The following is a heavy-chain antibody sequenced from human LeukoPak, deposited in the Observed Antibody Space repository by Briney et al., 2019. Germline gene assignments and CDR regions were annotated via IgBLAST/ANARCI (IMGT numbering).Heavy chain of an antibody. D-gene: IGHD6-19*01. CDR2: INPNSGGT. Sequence: ASVKVSCKASGYTFTGYDMHWVRQAPGQGLEWMGWINPNSGGTNYAQKFQGRVTMTRDTSISTAYMELSRLRSDDTAVYYCASHGIAVAGTYFDYWGQGTLVTVSS. V-gene: IGHV1-2*02. CDR1: GYTFTGYD. CDR3: ASHGIAVAGTYFDY. J-gene: IGHJ4*02.